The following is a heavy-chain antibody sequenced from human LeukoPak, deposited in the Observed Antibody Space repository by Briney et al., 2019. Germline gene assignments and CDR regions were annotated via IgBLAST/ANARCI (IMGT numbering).Heavy chain of an antibody. D-gene: IGHD6-13*01. Sequence: SETLSLTCTVYGXXXXSXXXXXXRXPXXXXXXXIWNIFDTGSSNYNPSLKSRVTITVDTSKNQFSLKLTSVTAADTAVYFCARGFSAAAQLDYWGQGTLVTVSS. J-gene: IGHJ4*02. V-gene: IGHV4-59*01. CDR3: ARGFSAAAQLDY. CDR2: IFDTGSS. CDR1: GXXXXSXX.